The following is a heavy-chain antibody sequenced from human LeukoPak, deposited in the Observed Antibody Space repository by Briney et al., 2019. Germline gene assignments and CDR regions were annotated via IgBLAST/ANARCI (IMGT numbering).Heavy chain of an antibody. D-gene: IGHD1-26*01. J-gene: IGHJ4*02. Sequence: GGSLRLSCAASGFTVSSNYMSWVRQAPGKGLEWVSVIYGGGSTYYEDSVKGRFTISRDNSKNTLYLQMNSLRAEDTAVYYCARSTSHLSSFDYWGQGTLVTVSS. CDR3: ARSTSHLSSFDY. CDR1: GFTVSSNY. V-gene: IGHV3-53*01. CDR2: IYGGGST.